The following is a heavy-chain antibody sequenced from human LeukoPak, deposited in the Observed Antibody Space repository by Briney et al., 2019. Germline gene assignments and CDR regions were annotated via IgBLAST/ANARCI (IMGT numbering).Heavy chain of an antibody. D-gene: IGHD3-22*01. V-gene: IGHV4-39*07. CDR1: GGSISSSSYY. CDR3: ARRRGYYYDY. J-gene: IGHJ4*02. Sequence: SETLSLTCTVSGGSISSSSYYWSWISQPLGKGLEWIGEINHSGSTNYNPSLKSRVTISVDTSKNQFSLKLSSVTAADTAVYYCARRRGYYYDYWGQGTLVTVSS. CDR2: INHSGST.